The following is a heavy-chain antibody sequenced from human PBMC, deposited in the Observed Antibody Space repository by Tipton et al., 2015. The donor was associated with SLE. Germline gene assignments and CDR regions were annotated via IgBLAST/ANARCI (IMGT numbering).Heavy chain of an antibody. CDR2: IYYSGST. Sequence: TLSLTCTVSGGSISSYYWSWIRQPPGKGLEWIGYIYYSGSTNYNPSLKSRVTISVDTSKNQFSLKLSSVTAADTAVYYCARHGYSSSFDYWGQGTLVTVSS. V-gene: IGHV4-59*01. J-gene: IGHJ4*02. CDR3: ARHGYSSSFDY. CDR1: GGSISSYY. D-gene: IGHD6-13*01.